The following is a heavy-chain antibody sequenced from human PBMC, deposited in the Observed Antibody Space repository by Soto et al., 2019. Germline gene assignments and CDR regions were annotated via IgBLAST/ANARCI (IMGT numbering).Heavy chain of an antibody. CDR2: IYHTGTT. D-gene: IGHD6-13*01. J-gene: IGHJ4*02. Sequence: SETLSLTCTVSGDSIRSSYWTWIRQAPGRGLEWIGDIYHTGTTNYNPSLKSRVSISVDTSKNQFSLRLRSVTAADTAIYFCAKISAGSTDETMFTVFDHWGQGTLVTAPQ. V-gene: IGHV4-59*03. CDR3: AKISAGSTDETMFTVFDH. CDR1: GDSIRSSY.